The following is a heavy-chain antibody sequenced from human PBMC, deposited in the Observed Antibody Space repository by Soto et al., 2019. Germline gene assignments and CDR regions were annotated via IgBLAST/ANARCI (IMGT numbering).Heavy chain of an antibody. CDR1: CDSLSSATYY. D-gene: IGHD6-19*01. V-gene: IGHV4-30-2*01. CDR2: IYRSGVT. Sequence: PSETLSLTCTVSCDSLSSATYYWSWIRQPPGKGLEWVGFIYRSGVTSYNPSLDSRVTISLDRSTNQCSLKLTSVTAADTAVYFCAGMPYTSGLRFDPWGPGTLVTVSS. J-gene: IGHJ5*02. CDR3: AGMPYTSGLRFDP.